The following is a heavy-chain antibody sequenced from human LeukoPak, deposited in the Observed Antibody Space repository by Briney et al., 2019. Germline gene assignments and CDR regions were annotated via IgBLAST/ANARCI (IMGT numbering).Heavy chain of an antibody. CDR2: FDPEDGET. Sequence: ASVKVSCKVSGYTLTELSMHWVRQAPGKGLEWMGGFDPEDGETIYAQKFQGRVTMTEDTSTDTAYMELSSLRSEDTAVYYCATDSYGYYDSSGPTTFLLDYWGQGTLVTVSS. V-gene: IGHV1-24*01. J-gene: IGHJ4*02. CDR3: ATDSYGYYDSSGPTTFLLDY. D-gene: IGHD3-22*01. CDR1: GYTLTELS.